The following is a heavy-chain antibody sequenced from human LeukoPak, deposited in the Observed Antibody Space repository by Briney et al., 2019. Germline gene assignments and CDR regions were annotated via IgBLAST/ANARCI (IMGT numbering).Heavy chain of an antibody. CDR2: INHSGST. J-gene: IGHJ4*02. CDR1: GGSFSGYY. D-gene: IGHD6-13*01. Sequence: SETLSLTCAVYGGSFSGYYWGWIRQPPGKGLEWIGEINHSGSTNYNPSLKSRVTISVDTSKNQFSLKLSSVTAADTAVYYCARVSSFITFDYWGQGTLVTVSS. CDR3: ARVSSFITFDY. V-gene: IGHV4-34*01.